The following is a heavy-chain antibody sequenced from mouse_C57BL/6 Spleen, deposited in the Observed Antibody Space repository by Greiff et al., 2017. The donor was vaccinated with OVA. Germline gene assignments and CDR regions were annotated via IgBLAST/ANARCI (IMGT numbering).Heavy chain of an antibody. Sequence: VQLQQSGAELARPGASVKLSCKASGYTFTSYGISWVKQRTGQGLEWIGEIYPRSGNTYYNEKFKGKATLTADKSSSTACMELRSLTSEDSAVYFCARYYDLDYWGQGTTLTVSS. CDR1: GYTFTSYG. CDR2: IYPRSGNT. D-gene: IGHD2-4*01. J-gene: IGHJ2*01. V-gene: IGHV1-81*01. CDR3: ARYYDLDY.